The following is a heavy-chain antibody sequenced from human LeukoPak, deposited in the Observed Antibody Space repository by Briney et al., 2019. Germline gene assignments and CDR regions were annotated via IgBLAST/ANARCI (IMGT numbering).Heavy chain of an antibody. J-gene: IGHJ4*02. D-gene: IGHD4-17*01. CDR2: ISSSSSYI. Sequence: GGSLRLSCAASGFTFSSYSMNWVRQAPGKGLEWVSSISSSSSYIYYADSVKGRFTISRDNAKNSLYLQMNSLRAEDTAVYYCARGPDYGDSYYFDYWGQGTLVTVSS. CDR3: ARGPDYGDSYYFDY. CDR1: GFTFSSYS. V-gene: IGHV3-21*01.